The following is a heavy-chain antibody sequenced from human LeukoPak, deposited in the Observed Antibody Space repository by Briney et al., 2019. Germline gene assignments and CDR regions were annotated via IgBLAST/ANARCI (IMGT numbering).Heavy chain of an antibody. D-gene: IGHD4-17*01. CDR2: IYGGGST. Sequence: PGGSVRLSCAASGFTVSSNYMSWVRQAPGKGLEWVSVIYGGGSTYYADSVKGRFTISRDNSKNTLYLQMNSLRAEDTAVYYCARLVTTVTYFDYWGQGTLVTVSS. J-gene: IGHJ4*02. CDR1: GFTVSSNY. V-gene: IGHV3-66*04. CDR3: ARLVTTVTYFDY.